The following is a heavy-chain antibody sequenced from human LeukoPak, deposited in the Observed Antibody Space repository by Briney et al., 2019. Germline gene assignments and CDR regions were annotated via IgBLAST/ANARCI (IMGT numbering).Heavy chain of an antibody. CDR1: GYTFTSYD. J-gene: IGHJ3*02. V-gene: IGHV1-18*01. CDR3: ARDLVVPAALPDAFDI. Sequence: ASVKVSCKASGYTFTSYDINWVRQATGQGLEWMGWINAYNGNTNFAQKLQGRVTMTTDTSTSTAYMELRSLRSDDTAVYYCARDLVVPAALPDAFDIWGQGTMVTVSS. CDR2: INAYNGNT. D-gene: IGHD2-2*01.